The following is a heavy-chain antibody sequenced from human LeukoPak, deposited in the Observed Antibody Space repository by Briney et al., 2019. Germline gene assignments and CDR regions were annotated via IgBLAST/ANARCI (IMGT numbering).Heavy chain of an antibody. Sequence: SGTLSLTCAVSGGSINSNYWWIWVRQPPEKGLEWIGEIYHSGSTNYNPSLKSRVTISVDTSKNQFSLKLSSVTAADTAVYYCARDSGYYYYYMDVWGKGTTVTISS. CDR2: IYHSGST. CDR1: GGSINSNYW. V-gene: IGHV4-4*02. CDR3: ARDSGYYYYYMDV. J-gene: IGHJ6*03. D-gene: IGHD6-19*01.